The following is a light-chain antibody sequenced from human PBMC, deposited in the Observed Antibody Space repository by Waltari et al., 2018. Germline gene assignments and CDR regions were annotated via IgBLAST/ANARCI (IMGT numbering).Light chain of an antibody. V-gene: IGKV4-1*01. CDR2: WAS. CDR1: QSVLYSSNNKNY. Sequence: DIVMTQSPDSLAVSLGERATINCKSSQSVLYSSNNKNYLAWYQQKPAQPPKLLIYWASTRESGVPDRFSGSGSGTDFTLTISSLQAEDVAVYYCQQYYSTPQVTFGGGTKVKIK. J-gene: IGKJ4*01. CDR3: QQYYSTPQVT.